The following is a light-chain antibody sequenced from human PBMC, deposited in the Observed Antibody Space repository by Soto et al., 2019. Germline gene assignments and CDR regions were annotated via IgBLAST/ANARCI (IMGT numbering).Light chain of an antibody. CDR1: QSISTY. V-gene: IGKV1-39*01. CDR3: QQSDSAPYT. CDR2: AAS. J-gene: IGKJ2*01. Sequence: DIQMTQSPSSLSASVGDRVTITCRASQSISTYLNWYQQKPGKAPKVLIYAASSLQSGVPSRFSGSGSGTGFTLTISSLQPEDFATYFCQQSDSAPYTFGQGTKLDIK.